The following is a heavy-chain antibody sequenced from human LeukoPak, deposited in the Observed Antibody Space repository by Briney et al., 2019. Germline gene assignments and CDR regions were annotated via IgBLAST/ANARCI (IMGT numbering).Heavy chain of an antibody. J-gene: IGHJ4*02. Sequence: SQTLSLTCTVSGGSISSGSYYWSWIRQPAGKGLEWIGRIYTSGSTNYNPSLKSRVTISVDTSKNQFSLKLSSVTAADTAVYYCASVVSDPKGDYYFDYWGQGTLVTVSS. CDR2: IYTSGST. CDR1: GGSISSGSYY. CDR3: ASVVSDPKGDYYFDY. V-gene: IGHV4-61*02. D-gene: IGHD2-15*01.